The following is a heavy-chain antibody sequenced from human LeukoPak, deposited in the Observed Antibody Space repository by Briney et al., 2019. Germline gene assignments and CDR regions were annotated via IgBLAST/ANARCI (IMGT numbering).Heavy chain of an antibody. CDR3: CGVVVVAATPDYYYGMDV. Sequence: SETLSLTCAVYGGSFSGYYWSWIRQPPGKGLEWIGEINHSGSTNYNPSLKSRVTISVDTSKNQFSLKLSSVTAADTAVYYCCGVVVVAATPDYYYGMDVWGQGTTVTVSS. V-gene: IGHV4-34*01. CDR1: GGSFSGYY. D-gene: IGHD2-15*01. J-gene: IGHJ6*02. CDR2: INHSGST.